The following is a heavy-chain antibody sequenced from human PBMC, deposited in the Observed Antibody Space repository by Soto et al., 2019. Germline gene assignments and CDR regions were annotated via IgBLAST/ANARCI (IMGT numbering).Heavy chain of an antibody. CDR3: ARDWNNDYGDRNSGMDV. CDR1: GGSDSRYW. CDR2: IYYSGST. V-gene: IGHV4-59*02. J-gene: IGHJ6*02. Sequence: LDAQSRTDTGRGGSDSRYWWCWYRQQPGKGLEWIGYIYYSGSTNYNPSLKSRVTISVDTSKNQFSLKLSSVTAADTAVYYCARDWNNDYGDRNSGMDVWGQGTTVTVSS. D-gene: IGHD4-17*01.